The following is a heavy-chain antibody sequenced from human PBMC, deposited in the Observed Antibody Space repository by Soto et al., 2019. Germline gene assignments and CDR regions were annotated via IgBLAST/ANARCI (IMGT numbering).Heavy chain of an antibody. D-gene: IGHD1-1*01. CDR1: GASISGFY. V-gene: IGHV4-4*07. CDR2: IYATGTT. CDR3: VRDGTKTLRDWFDP. Sequence: SETLSLTCTVSGASISGFYWSWIRKSAGKGLEWIGRIYATGTTDYNASLKSRVMMSVDTSKKQFSLKLRSVTAADTAVYYCVRDGTKTLRDWFDPWGQGISVTVSS. J-gene: IGHJ5*02.